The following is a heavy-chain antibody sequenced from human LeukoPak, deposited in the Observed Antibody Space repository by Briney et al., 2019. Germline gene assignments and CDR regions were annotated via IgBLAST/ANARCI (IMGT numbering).Heavy chain of an antibody. CDR1: GFTFSSYS. V-gene: IGHV3-48*01. D-gene: IGHD6-13*01. CDR2: ISSSSSTI. J-gene: IGHJ6*04. CDR3: ARDRCSSCPMDV. Sequence: GGSLRLSCAASGFTFSSYSMNWVRQAPGKGLEWVSYISSSSSTIYYADSAKGRFTISRDNAKNSLYLQMNSLRAEDTAVYYCARDRCSSCPMDVWGKGTTVTVSS.